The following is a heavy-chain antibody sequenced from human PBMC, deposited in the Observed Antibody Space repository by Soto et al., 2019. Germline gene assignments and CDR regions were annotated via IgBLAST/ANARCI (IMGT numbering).Heavy chain of an antibody. CDR1: GFTFSDHY. Sequence: PGGSLRLSCAASGFTFSDHYMDWVRQAPGKGLEWVGRTRNKANSYTTEYAASVKGRITISRDDLKKSLYLQMNSLKTEDTAVYYCARVPSYGDYSFDYWGQGTQVTVSS. V-gene: IGHV3-72*01. J-gene: IGHJ4*02. CDR3: ARVPSYGDYSFDY. D-gene: IGHD4-17*01. CDR2: TRNKANSYTT.